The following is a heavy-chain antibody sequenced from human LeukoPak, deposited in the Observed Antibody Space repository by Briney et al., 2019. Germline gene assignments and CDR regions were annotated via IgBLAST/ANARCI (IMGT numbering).Heavy chain of an antibody. CDR1: GFTLSPFW. V-gene: IGHV3-74*01. Sequence: GGSLRLSCAASGFTLSPFWMHWVRQSPGKGPVWVSCIGPDGSVTNYADSVKGRFTISRDNARNTLYLQISSLSVEDTAVYFCARDMWGTFDYWGQGALVTVSS. D-gene: IGHD1-1*01. J-gene: IGHJ4*02. CDR2: IGPDGSVT. CDR3: ARDMWGTFDY.